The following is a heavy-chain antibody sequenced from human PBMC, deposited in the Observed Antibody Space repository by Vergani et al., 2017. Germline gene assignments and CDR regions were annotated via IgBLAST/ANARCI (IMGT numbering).Heavy chain of an antibody. J-gene: IGHJ2*01. CDR3: ATVFSPWAFGYLDL. CDR1: GDSIDSVSYY. V-gene: IGHV4-61*02. CDR2: IYASGNT. Sequence: QVQLQESGPGLVKPSQTLSLTCTVSGDSIDSVSYYWTWIRQPAGKELEWIGRIYASGNTNYNPSLRSRVIMSVDTSKNQISLKLTWVTAADTDVYYWATVFSPWAFGYLDLWGRGTLVTVSS. D-gene: IGHD1-26*01.